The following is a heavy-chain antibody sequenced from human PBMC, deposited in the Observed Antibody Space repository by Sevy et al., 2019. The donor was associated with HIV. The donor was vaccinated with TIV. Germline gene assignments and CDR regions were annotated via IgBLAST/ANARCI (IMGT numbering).Heavy chain of an antibody. CDR1: GFTFSNAW. Sequence: GGSLRLSCAASGFTFSNAWMSWVRQAPGKGLEWVGRIKSKTDGGTTDYAAPVQGRFTISRDDSINTLYLQMNSLKTEETAVYYCTADHNGSGSYTVQGSFDPWGQGTLVTVSS. V-gene: IGHV3-15*01. J-gene: IGHJ5*02. CDR3: TADHNGSGSYTVQGSFDP. D-gene: IGHD3-10*01. CDR2: IKSKTDGGTT.